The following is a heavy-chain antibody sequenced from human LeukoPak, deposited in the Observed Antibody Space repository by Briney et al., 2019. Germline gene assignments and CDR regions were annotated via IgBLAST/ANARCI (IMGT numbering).Heavy chain of an antibody. CDR1: GFTFSSYW. Sequence: GGSLRLSCAASGFTFSSYWMSWVRRAPGKGLEWVANIKQDGSEKYYVDSVKGRFTISRDNAKNSLYLQMNSLRAEDTAVYYCARGWDFWSGYYPAYFDYWGQGTLVTVSS. D-gene: IGHD3-3*01. CDR2: IKQDGSEK. V-gene: IGHV3-7*01. CDR3: ARGWDFWSGYYPAYFDY. J-gene: IGHJ4*02.